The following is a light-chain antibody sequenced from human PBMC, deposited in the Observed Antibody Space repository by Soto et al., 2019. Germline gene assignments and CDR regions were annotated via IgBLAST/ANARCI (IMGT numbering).Light chain of an antibody. CDR1: QGISSY. CDR2: AAS. CDR3: RQYYSYPIT. J-gene: IGKJ5*01. V-gene: IGKV1-8*01. Sequence: AIRMTKAPSSLSSSTEDRVTITWRASQGISSYLAWYQQKPGKAPKLLIYAASTLQSGVPSRFSGSGSGTDFTLTISCLQSEDFATYYCRQYYSYPITFGRGKRLEIK.